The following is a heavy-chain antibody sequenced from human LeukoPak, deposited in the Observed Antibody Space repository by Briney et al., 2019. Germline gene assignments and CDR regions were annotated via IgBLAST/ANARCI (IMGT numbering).Heavy chain of an antibody. J-gene: IGHJ6*02. CDR1: GFTFSSYA. D-gene: IGHD3-3*01. V-gene: IGHV3-23*01. CDR3: AKDYDQEDYGMDV. CDR2: ISGSGGST. Sequence: PGGSLRLSCAASGFTFSSYAMSWVRQAPGKGLEWVLAISGSGGSTYYADSVKGRFTISRDNSKNTLYLQMNSLRAEDTAVYYCAKDYDQEDYGMDVWGQGTTVTVSS.